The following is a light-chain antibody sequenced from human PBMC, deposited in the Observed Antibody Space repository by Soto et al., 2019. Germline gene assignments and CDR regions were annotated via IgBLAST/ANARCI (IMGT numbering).Light chain of an antibody. Sequence: QSVLTQPRSVSGSPGQSVTISCTGTSSDVGGYNFVSWYQHHPGKAPKLMIYDVSKRPSGVPDRFSGSKSGSTASLTISGLQADDEAEYYCCSYAGSYTLVFGGGTKLTGL. V-gene: IGLV2-11*01. CDR2: DVS. CDR3: CSYAGSYTLV. CDR1: SSDVGGYNF. J-gene: IGLJ3*02.